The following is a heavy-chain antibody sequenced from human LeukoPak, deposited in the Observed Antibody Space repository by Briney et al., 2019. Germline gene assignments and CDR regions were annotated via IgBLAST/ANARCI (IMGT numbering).Heavy chain of an antibody. Sequence: GGSLRLSCAASGFTFSSYWMNWARQAPGKGLEWVASINHNGNVNYYVDSVKGRFTISRDNAKNSLYLQMNSLRAEDTAVYYCARALGYCSSTSCLFDYWGQGTLVTVSS. V-gene: IGHV3-7*01. CDR1: GFTFSSYW. CDR2: INHNGNVN. J-gene: IGHJ4*02. D-gene: IGHD2-2*01. CDR3: ARALGYCSSTSCLFDY.